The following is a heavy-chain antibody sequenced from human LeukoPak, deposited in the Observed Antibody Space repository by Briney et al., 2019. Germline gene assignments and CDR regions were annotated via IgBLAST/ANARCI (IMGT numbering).Heavy chain of an antibody. CDR2: INQDGTKK. D-gene: IGHD1-1*01. J-gene: IGHJ2*01. CDR3: ARDPDTTWFFDL. CDR1: QFSFSTYW. V-gene: IGHV3-7*03. Sequence: GGSLRLSCAGSQFSFSTYWMSWVRQLPGKGLEWVANINQDGTKKDYVDSAKGRFTISRDNAKNSLYLHMSSLRVEDTALYYCARDPDTTWFFDLWGRGTLVTVSS.